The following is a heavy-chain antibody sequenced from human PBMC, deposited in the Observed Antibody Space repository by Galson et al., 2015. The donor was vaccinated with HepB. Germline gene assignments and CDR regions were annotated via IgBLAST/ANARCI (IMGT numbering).Heavy chain of an antibody. V-gene: IGHV4-61*01. CDR1: GGSISSGSYY. Sequence: CTVSGGSISSGSYYWSWIRQPPGKGLEWIGYIYYSGSTNYNPSLKSRVTISVDTSKNQFSLKLSSVTAADTAVYYCASFLRGPRGRWFDPWGQGTLVTVSS. J-gene: IGHJ5*02. CDR3: ASFLRGPRGRWFDP. D-gene: IGHD2/OR15-2a*01. CDR2: IYYSGST.